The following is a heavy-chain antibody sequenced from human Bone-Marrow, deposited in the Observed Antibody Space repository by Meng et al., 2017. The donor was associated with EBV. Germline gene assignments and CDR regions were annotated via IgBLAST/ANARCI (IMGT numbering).Heavy chain of an antibody. CDR1: GGSFSGYY. CDR2: INHSGST. J-gene: IGHJ4*02. D-gene: IGHD6-19*01. V-gene: IGHV4-34*01. Sequence: QGQLQQWGAGLLEPSGTLSLTCAVYGGSFSGYYCSWIRQHPGKGLEWIGEINHSGSTNYNPSLKSRVTISVDTSKNQFSLKLSSVTAADTAVYYCARGSGWYSGYWGQGTLVTVSS. CDR3: ARGSGWYSGY.